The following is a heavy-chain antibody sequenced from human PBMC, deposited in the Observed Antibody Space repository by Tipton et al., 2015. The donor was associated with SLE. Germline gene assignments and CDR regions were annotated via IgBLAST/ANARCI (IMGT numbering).Heavy chain of an antibody. D-gene: IGHD4/OR15-4a*01. CDR1: GFTFDDYA. J-gene: IGHJ4*02. V-gene: IGHV3-9*03. CDR2: ISWNSGSR. Sequence: SLRLSCAASGFTFDDYAMHWVRQLPGKGLEWVSGISWNSGSRGYADSVKGRFTISRDNAKNSLHLQMNSLRDEDMALYYCAKGGLTESDYFDYWGQGTLVTVSS. CDR3: AKGGLTESDYFDY.